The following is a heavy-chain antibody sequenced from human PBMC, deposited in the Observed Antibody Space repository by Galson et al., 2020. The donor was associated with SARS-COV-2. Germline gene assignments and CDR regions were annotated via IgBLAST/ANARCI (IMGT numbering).Heavy chain of an antibody. Sequence: SVKVSCKASGGTFSSYAISWVRQAPGQGLEWMGGIIPIFGTANYAQKFQGRVTITADESTSTAYMELSSLRSEDTAVYYCARVPIDRVTMVRGVILHYYYYGMDVLGQGTTVTVSS. CDR2: IIPIFGTA. CDR1: GGTFSSYA. J-gene: IGHJ6*02. D-gene: IGHD3-10*01. CDR3: ARVPIDRVTMVRGVILHYYYYGMDV. V-gene: IGHV1-69*13.